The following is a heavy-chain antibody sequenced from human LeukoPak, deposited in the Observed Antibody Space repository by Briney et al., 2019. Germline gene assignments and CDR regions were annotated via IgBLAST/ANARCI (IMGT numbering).Heavy chain of an antibody. CDR1: GGSISSGGYY. CDR2: IYYSGST. V-gene: IGHV4-31*03. J-gene: IGHJ3*02. CDR3: ARGLLYSSGWYYNDAFDI. D-gene: IGHD6-19*01. Sequence: SETLSLTCTVSGGSISSGGYYWSWIRQHPGKGLEWIGYIYYSGSTYYNPSLKSRVTISVDTSKNQFSLKLSSVTAADTAVYYCARGLLYSSGWYYNDAFDIWGQGTMVTVSS.